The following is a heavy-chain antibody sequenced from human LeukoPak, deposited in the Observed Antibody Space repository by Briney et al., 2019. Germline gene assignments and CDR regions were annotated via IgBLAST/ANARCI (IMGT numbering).Heavy chain of an antibody. V-gene: IGHV1-2*02. D-gene: IGHD3-10*01. Sequence: ASVKVSCKASGYTFTDFYMLWVRQAPGQGLEWMGWINPNSGGTDYAQKFQGRVTMTRDTSTSTAYMELSRLRSDDTAVYHCARGHGSYNYYMDVWGKGTTVTVSS. CDR2: INPNSGGT. J-gene: IGHJ6*03. CDR1: GYTFTDFY. CDR3: ARGHGSYNYYMDV.